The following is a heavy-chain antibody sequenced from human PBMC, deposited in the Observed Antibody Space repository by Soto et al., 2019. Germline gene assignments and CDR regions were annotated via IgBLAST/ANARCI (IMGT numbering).Heavy chain of an antibody. V-gene: IGHV4-61*08. Sequence: SETLSLTCTVSGGSVSSGGYYWSWIRQPPGKGLEWIGYIYYSGSTNYNPSLKSRVTISVDTSKNQFSLKLSSVTAADTAVYYCARTYYYDSSGSDYWGQGTLVTSPQ. D-gene: IGHD3-22*01. CDR2: IYYSGST. CDR3: ARTYYYDSSGSDY. CDR1: GGSVSSGGYY. J-gene: IGHJ4*02.